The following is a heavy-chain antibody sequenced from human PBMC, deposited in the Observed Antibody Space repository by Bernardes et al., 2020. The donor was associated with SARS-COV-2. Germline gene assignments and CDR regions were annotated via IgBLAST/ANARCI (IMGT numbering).Heavy chain of an antibody. CDR1: GFSLSTTGVV. Sequence: SGPTLVKPTQTLTLTCTVSGFSLSTTGVVVGWIRQPPGKALEWLTFIYWNDDKRYSPSLKTRLTITKDTSKNQVVLTMTDMDPVDTATYYCAHRATLTSVDYWGQGTLVTVSS. V-gene: IGHV2-5*01. CDR2: IYWNDDK. CDR3: AHRATLTSVDY. J-gene: IGHJ4*02. D-gene: IGHD4-17*01.